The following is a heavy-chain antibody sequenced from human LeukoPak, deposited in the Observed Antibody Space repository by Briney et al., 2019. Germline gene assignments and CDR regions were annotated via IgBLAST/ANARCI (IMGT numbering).Heavy chain of an antibody. CDR3: ASEYSYGAYDY. J-gene: IGHJ4*02. V-gene: IGHV1-69*13. Sequence: ASVKVSCKAAGGTFSSYAISWARQAPGQGLEWMGGIIPIFGTANYAQKFQGRVTITADESTSTAYMELSSLRSEDTAVYYCASEYSYGAYDYWGQGTLVTVSS. CDR2: IIPIFGTA. D-gene: IGHD5-18*01. CDR1: GGTFSSYA.